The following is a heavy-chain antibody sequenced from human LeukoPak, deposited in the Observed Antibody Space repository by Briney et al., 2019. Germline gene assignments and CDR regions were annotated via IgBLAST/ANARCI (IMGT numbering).Heavy chain of an antibody. CDR1: GFTFSSYA. D-gene: IGHD3-9*01. Sequence: GGSLRLSCAASGFTFSSYAMSWVRQAPGKGLEWVSAISGSGGSTYYADSVKGRFTISRDNSKNTLYLQMNSLRAEDTAVYYCAKEGERWGTYYDILTGPDYWGQGTLVTVSS. V-gene: IGHV3-23*01. CDR3: AKEGERWGTYYDILTGPDY. CDR2: ISGSGGST. J-gene: IGHJ4*02.